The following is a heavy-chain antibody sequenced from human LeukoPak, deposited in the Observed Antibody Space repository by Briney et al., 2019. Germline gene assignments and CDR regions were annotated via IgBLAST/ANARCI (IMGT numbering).Heavy chain of an antibody. J-gene: IGHJ4*02. Sequence: ASVKVSCKASGYTFAKYAIHWVRQAPGQRLEWMGWINAGNGNTRYSQKFQGGVTITRDTSASTAYMELSSLRSEDTAVYYCARPPNARGSYVDSWGQGTLVTVSS. CDR2: INAGNGNT. CDR1: GYTFAKYA. V-gene: IGHV1-3*01. CDR3: ARPPNARGSYVDS. D-gene: IGHD3-16*01.